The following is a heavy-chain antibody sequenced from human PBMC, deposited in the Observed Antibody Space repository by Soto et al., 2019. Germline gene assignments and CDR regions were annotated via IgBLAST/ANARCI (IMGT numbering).Heavy chain of an antibody. J-gene: IGHJ4*02. V-gene: IGHV4-59*01. CDR3: AGSLITGTTFRVMDY. CDR2: IYYSGST. Sequence: KPSETLSLTCTVSGDSISSYYWSWIRQPPGKGLEWIGYIYYSGSTNYNPSLKSRVTISVDTSKNQFSLKLSSVTAADTAVYYCAGSLITGTTFRVMDYWGQGTLVTVSS. D-gene: IGHD1-20*01. CDR1: GDSISSYY.